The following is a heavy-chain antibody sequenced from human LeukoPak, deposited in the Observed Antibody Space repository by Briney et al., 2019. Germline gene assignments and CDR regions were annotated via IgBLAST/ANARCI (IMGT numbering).Heavy chain of an antibody. V-gene: IGHV1-8*01. CDR3: ARVIVAVAGSWFVP. J-gene: IGHJ5*02. Sequence: SSVKVSCKASGSTFTSYDNNWMRLATGQGLGRMGWMNPNSGNTGYAQKLQGRVTMTTNTSISTAYMELSSLRSEDTAVYYCARVIVAVAGSWFVPWGQGTLVTVSS. CDR1: GSTFTSYD. D-gene: IGHD6-19*01. CDR2: MNPNSGNT.